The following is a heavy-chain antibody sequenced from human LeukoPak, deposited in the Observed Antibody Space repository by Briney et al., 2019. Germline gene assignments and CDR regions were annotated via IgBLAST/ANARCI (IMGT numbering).Heavy chain of an antibody. V-gene: IGHV3-64D*06. CDR2: INTNGGST. CDR1: GFTFSTYA. CDR3: VKDYYDSSGYYYGVGY. D-gene: IGHD3-22*01. Sequence: GGSLRLSGSASGFTFSTYAMHWVRQAPGKGLEYVSAINTNGGSTYYADSVKGRFTISRDNSKNTLYLQMSSLRADDTAVYYCVKDYYDSSGYYYGVGYWGQGTLVTVSS. J-gene: IGHJ4*02.